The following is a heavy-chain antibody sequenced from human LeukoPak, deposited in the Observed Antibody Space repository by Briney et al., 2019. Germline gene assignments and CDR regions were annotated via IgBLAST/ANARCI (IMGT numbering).Heavy chain of an antibody. J-gene: IGHJ4*02. V-gene: IGHV4-59*01. Sequence: PSETLSLTCTVSGGSFSNYYWSWIRQPPGEGLEWIGYIDYSGNTSCNPSLESRVTISGDTSRTHLSLKLSPVTAADTAVYYCARSLGITGELLYYFDYWGQGTLVTVSS. CDR3: ARSLGITGELLYYFDY. D-gene: IGHD1-7*01. CDR2: IDYSGNT. CDR1: GGSFSNYY.